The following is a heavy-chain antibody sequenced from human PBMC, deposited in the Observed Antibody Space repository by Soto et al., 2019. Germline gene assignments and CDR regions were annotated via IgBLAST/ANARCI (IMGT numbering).Heavy chain of an antibody. D-gene: IGHD2-21*01. CDR3: GPHHTELRGDFDH. V-gene: IGHV1-2*02. Sequence: FPGNTFHLLFPSPGQGLEYTGWINPNSGATNYAQKFQGRVTMTWDTSISTAYVELSRLRSDDTAVYYCGPHHTELRGDFDHCAQGTLLTVPS. CDR1: FPGNT. CDR2: INPNSGAT. J-gene: IGHJ4*02.